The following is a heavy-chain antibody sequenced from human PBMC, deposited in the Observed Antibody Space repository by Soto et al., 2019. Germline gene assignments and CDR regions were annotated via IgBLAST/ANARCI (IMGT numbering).Heavy chain of an antibody. J-gene: IGHJ4*02. V-gene: IGHV3-23*01. D-gene: IGHD3-3*01. CDR2: ISSSGGDT. Sequence: VQLLDSGGGLMQPGGSLRVSCAASGFTFSNYAMNWARQAPGKGPEWVSAISSSGGDTYYADSVKGRFTISRDNSKNTLYLQMNSLRVEDTAIYYCAKGVLGSNRRYDLDYWGQGTLVTVSS. CDR3: AKGVLGSNRRYDLDY. CDR1: GFTFSNYA.